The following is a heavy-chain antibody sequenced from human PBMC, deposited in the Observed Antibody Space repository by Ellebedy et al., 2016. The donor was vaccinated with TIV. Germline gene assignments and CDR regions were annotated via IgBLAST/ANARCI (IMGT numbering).Heavy chain of an antibody. CDR3: ARESLGNYPQPLDC. J-gene: IGHJ4*02. CDR1: GFTFDKYG. D-gene: IGHD3-16*02. V-gene: IGHV3-30*02. CDR2: ISHSGSKK. Sequence: GGSLRLSCAASGFTFDKYGVHWLRQAPGKGLEWVAFISHSGSKKDFADSVKGRSTISRDNFQKTVDLQMNSLRVEDTALYYCARESLGNYPQPLDCWGQGTLVTVSA.